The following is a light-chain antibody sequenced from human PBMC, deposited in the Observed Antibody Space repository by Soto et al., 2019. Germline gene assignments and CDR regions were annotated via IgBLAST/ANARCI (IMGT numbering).Light chain of an antibody. CDR2: EVH. J-gene: IGLJ2*01. CDR3: ATWDSSLSGVV. Sequence: QSALTQPASVSGSPGQSITISCTGTSSDVGGYNYVSWYQQHPGKAPKLMIYEVHKRPSGVPDRFSGSKSGTAATLGVTGLQTGDEADYYCATWDSSLSGVVFGGGTKVTVL. V-gene: IGLV2-14*01. CDR1: SSDVGGYNY.